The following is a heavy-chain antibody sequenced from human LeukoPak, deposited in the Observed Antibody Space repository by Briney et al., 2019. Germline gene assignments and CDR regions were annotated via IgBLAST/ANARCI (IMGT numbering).Heavy chain of an antibody. CDR1: GFTFSTYW. CDR2: ISSDASIT. V-gene: IGHV3-74*01. J-gene: IGHJ4*02. CDR3: AKGSSDSRPYYFDY. Sequence: GGSLRLSCAASGFTFSTYWMHWVRQDPGKGLVWVSRISSDASITSYADPVKGRFTISRDNAKNTLYLQMNNLRVEDTAIYYCAKGSSDSRPYYFDYWGQGTLVTVSS. D-gene: IGHD3-22*01.